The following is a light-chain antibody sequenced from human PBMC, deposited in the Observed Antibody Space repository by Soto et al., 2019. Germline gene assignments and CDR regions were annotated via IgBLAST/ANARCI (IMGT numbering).Light chain of an antibody. CDR1: QSVSSSY. V-gene: IGKV3-20*01. J-gene: IGKJ1*01. CDR2: GAS. CDR3: QQYGSSPWT. Sequence: GERARHSGRTSQSVSSSYLAWYQQKPGQAPRLLIYGASSRATGIPDRFSGSGSGTDFTLTISRLEPEDFAVYYCQQYGSSPWTFGQGTKVDIK.